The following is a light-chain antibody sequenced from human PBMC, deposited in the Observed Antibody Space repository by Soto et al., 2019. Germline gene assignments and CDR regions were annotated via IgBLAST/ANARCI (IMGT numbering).Light chain of an antibody. Sequence: EIVLTQSPGTLSLSPGERATLSCRASQSITSNFLAWYQQKPGQAPRLLIYGASTRAAGVPDRFSGSGSGPDFTLTITRLEPEDFAVYYCQQYGRSPLMYTFGQGTKVDI. V-gene: IGKV3-20*01. J-gene: IGKJ2*01. CDR3: QQYGRSPLMYT. CDR1: QSITSNF. CDR2: GAS.